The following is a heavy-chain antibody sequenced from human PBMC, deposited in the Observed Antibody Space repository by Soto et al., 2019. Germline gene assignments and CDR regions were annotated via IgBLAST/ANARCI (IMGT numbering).Heavy chain of an antibody. V-gene: IGHV1-69*01. J-gene: IGHJ4*02. CDR3: ARDRDDYGSGNYYNRIDF. Sequence: QVQLVQSGAEVKKPGSSVKVSCKASGGIFSTYAISWLRQAPGQGLEWMGGIIPLFGTPNYAQRFQGRVTITADESTSTAYMEMSRRRSEYTAVYYCARDRDDYGSGNYYNRIDFWGQGTLVTVSS. CDR2: IIPLFGTP. D-gene: IGHD3-10*01. CDR1: GGIFSTYA.